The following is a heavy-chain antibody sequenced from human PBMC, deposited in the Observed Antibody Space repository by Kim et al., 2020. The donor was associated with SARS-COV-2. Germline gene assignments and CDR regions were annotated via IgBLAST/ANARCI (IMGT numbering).Heavy chain of an antibody. CDR3: AKSLYSSSWYGAGDY. D-gene: IGHD6-13*01. CDR2: FSGSGGRT. J-gene: IGHJ4*02. Sequence: GGSLRLSCAASGFTFSSYAMSWVRQAPGKGLEWVSAFSGSGGRTYYADSVKGRFTISRDNSKNTLYLQMNSLRAEDTAVYYCAKSLYSSSWYGAGDYLGQGTLVTVSP. CDR1: GFTFSSYA. V-gene: IGHV3-23*01.